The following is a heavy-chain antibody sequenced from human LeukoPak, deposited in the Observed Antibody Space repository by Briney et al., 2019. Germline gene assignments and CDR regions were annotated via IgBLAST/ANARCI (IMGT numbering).Heavy chain of an antibody. Sequence: GGSLRLSCAASGFTVSSNYMSWVRQAPGKGLEWVSVIYSGGSTYYADSVKGRFTISRDNSKNTLYLQMNSLRAEDTAVYYCARDGGDYGGSFDYWGQGTLVTVSS. CDR1: GFTVSSNY. CDR3: ARDGGDYGGSFDY. J-gene: IGHJ4*02. V-gene: IGHV3-66*01. CDR2: IYSGGST. D-gene: IGHD4-23*01.